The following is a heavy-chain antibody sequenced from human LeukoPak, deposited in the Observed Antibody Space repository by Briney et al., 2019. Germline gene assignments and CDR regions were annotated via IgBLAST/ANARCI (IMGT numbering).Heavy chain of an antibody. V-gene: IGHV1-46*01. CDR3: ARDFGYDSSGYPNWFDP. Sequence: EASVKVSCKASGYTFTSYYMHWVRQAPGQGLEWMGIINPSGGSTSYAQKFQGRVTMTRDTSTSTVYMELSSLRSEDTAVYYCARDFGYDSSGYPNWFDPWGQGTLVTVSS. CDR1: GYTFTSYY. CDR2: INPSGGST. J-gene: IGHJ5*02. D-gene: IGHD3-22*01.